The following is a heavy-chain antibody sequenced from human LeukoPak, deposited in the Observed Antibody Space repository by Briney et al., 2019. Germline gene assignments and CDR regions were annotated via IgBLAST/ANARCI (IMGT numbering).Heavy chain of an antibody. J-gene: IGHJ4*02. Sequence: GASVKVSCKASGYSFSNYAIHWVRQAPGQRPEWMGWLNTGTGNTRYSQKFQGRVTITRDTSANTVYMELSGLTSEDTAVYYCAKEVTLIVVARSYFDYWGQGTLVTVSS. CDR3: AKEVTLIVVARSYFDY. CDR2: LNTGTGNT. V-gene: IGHV1-3*04. D-gene: IGHD3-22*01. CDR1: GYSFSNYA.